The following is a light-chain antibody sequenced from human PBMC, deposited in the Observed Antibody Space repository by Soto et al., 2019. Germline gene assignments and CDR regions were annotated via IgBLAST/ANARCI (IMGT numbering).Light chain of an antibody. CDR2: DAS. CDR1: QRISRS. Sequence: EIELPPSPAILSVSPGERATLSCRAHQRISRSLAWYQQKPGQAPRLLISDASTRATGIPARFSGSGSGTEFTLTISGLHSEDFALSYCHQYHSWPPGTFGQGTKVDIK. CDR3: HQYHSWPPGT. V-gene: IGKV3-15*01. J-gene: IGKJ2*01.